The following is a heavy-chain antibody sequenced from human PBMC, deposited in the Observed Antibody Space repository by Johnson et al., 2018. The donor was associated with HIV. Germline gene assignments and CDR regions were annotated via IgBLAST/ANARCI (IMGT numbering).Heavy chain of an antibody. CDR1: GFTFSSYG. V-gene: IGHV3-30*03. Sequence: QVQLVESGGGVVQPGRSLRLSCAASGFTFSSYGMHWVRQAPGKGLEWVAVISYDGSNKYYADSVKGRFTISRDNSKNTLYLQMNSLRAEDTAVYYCAREGTAAVMDAFDIWGQGTMVTVSS. CDR2: ISYDGSNK. J-gene: IGHJ3*02. CDR3: AREGTAAVMDAFDI. D-gene: IGHD6-13*01.